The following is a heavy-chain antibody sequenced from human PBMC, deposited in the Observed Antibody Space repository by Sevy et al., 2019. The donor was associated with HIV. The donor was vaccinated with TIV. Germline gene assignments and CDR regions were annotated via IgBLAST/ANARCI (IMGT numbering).Heavy chain of an antibody. V-gene: IGHV3-74*01. CDR2: INSDGSDV. CDR3: ARGDIWLHLLCDYYALDV. CDR1: GFTFSDYW. Sequence: GGYLRLSWAASGFTFSDYWIHWVRQVPGKGLVWVSRINSDGSDVIYADSVRGRFTMSIDNAKNTLFLQMNSLRAEDTARYYCARGDIWLHLLCDYYALDVWGQGTTVTVSS. J-gene: IGHJ6*02. D-gene: IGHD5-18*01.